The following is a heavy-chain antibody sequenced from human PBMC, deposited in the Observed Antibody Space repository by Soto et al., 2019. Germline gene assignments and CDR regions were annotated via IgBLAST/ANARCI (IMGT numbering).Heavy chain of an antibody. V-gene: IGHV3-11*01. Sequence: QVQLVESGGGLVKPGGSLRLSCAASGFTLSDYYMIWIRQAPGRGLEWVSYISNSGTALYYADSVKGRFTLSRDSAKNSLYLQMNSLRAEDTAVYYCARAYSNVGFDPWGQGALVTVSS. CDR2: ISNSGTAL. D-gene: IGHD4-4*01. CDR3: ARAYSNVGFDP. CDR1: GFTLSDYY. J-gene: IGHJ5*02.